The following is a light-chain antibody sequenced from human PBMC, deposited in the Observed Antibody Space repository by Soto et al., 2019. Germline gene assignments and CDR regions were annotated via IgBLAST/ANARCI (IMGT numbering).Light chain of an antibody. V-gene: IGLV2-23*01. J-gene: IGLJ2*01. CDR3: CSYAGSSTSVV. CDR2: EGS. Sequence: QSVLTQPASVSGSPGQSITISCTGTNSDVGSYNFVSWYQHHPGKAPKVMIYEGSKRPSGVSNRFSGSKSGNTASLTISGLQAEDEADYYCCSYAGSSTSVVFGGGTKVTVL. CDR1: NSDVGSYNF.